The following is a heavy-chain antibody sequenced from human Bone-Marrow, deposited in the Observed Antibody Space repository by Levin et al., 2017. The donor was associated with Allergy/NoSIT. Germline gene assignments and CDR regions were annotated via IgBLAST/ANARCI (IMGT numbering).Heavy chain of an antibody. Sequence: SQTLSLTCAVYGQSFSGYYWTWIRQPPGKGLEWIGEINHSGSTNYSPSLESRVTMSIDTSKTQFSLNLSSVTAADTAVYFCARSSVGEFTRFFDYWGQGTLVTVSS. CDR3: ARSSVGEFTRFFDY. CDR2: INHSGST. D-gene: IGHD3-16*01. J-gene: IGHJ4*02. V-gene: IGHV4-34*01. CDR1: GQSFSGYY.